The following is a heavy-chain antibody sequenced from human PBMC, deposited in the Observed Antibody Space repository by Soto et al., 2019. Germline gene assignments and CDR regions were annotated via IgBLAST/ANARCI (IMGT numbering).Heavy chain of an antibody. J-gene: IGHJ3*01. V-gene: IGHV3-11*01. CDR3: ARFSDYDAFDL. Sequence: QVHLVESGGGLVKPGGSLRLSCAASGFTFSDSYMSWIRQAPGKGLEWISDISSSGSSIYYADSVKGRFTVSRDNAKNSLFLQMNSLRVDDTAVYFCARFSDYDAFDLWGQGTVVAVSS. CDR1: GFTFSDSY. D-gene: IGHD3-16*01. CDR2: ISSSGSSI.